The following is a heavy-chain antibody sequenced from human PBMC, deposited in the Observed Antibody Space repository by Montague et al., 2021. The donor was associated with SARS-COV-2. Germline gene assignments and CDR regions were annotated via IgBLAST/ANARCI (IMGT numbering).Heavy chain of an antibody. CDR2: NYYSGST. CDR1: GASISSGGYY. V-gene: IGHV4-31*03. Sequence: TLSLTCTVSGASISSGGYYWSWIRQHPGKDLEWIGYNYYSGSTYYNPSLKSRLTISLDTSKIRFSLKLGSVTAADTAMYYGARALVVVTTTRNWFDPWGQGTPVTVSS. CDR3: ARALVVVTTTRNWFDP. D-gene: IGHD2-2*01. J-gene: IGHJ5*02.